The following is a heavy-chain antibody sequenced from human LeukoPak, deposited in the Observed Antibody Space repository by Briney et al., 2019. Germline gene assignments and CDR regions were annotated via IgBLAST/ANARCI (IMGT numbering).Heavy chain of an antibody. CDR2: INPNSGGT. CDR3: ARAVIVVVPAAMGY. CDR1: GYTFTGYY. Sequence: ASVKVSCKASGYTFTGYYMHWVRQAPGQGLEWMGWINPNSGGTNYAQKFQGRVTMTRDTSIGTAYMELSRLRSDDTAVYYCARAVIVVVPAAMGYWGQGTLVTVSS. D-gene: IGHD2-2*01. J-gene: IGHJ4*02. V-gene: IGHV1-2*02.